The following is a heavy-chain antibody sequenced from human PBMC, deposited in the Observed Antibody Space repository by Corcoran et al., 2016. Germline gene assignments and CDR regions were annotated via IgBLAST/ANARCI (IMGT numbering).Heavy chain of an antibody. CDR2: IYYNGNT. D-gene: IGHD3-10*01. CDR3: ERRGGSGRSFDY. Sequence: QVQLQESGPGLVKPSETLSLTCTVSGGSVSSSDSYWIWIRQPPGKGLEWIGNIYYNGNTNYHPSLKSRVTISIDTSKNQFSLNVNSVPAADTAVYDCERRGGSGRSFDYWGQGTLVTVSS. CDR1: GGSVSSSDSY. V-gene: IGHV4-61*08. J-gene: IGHJ4*02.